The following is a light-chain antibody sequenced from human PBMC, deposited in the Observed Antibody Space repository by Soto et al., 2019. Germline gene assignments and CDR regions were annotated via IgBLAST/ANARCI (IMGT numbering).Light chain of an antibody. Sequence: DIVMTQSPDSLAVSLGERATINCKSSQSLLYSSNNKNNLAWLQQKPGQPPKLLIYWASTRESGVPDRFSGSGSGTDFTLTISSLQAEDVAVYYCQQYFSTPRTFGQGTKVELK. V-gene: IGKV4-1*01. CDR3: QQYFSTPRT. CDR2: WAS. J-gene: IGKJ1*01. CDR1: QSLLYSSNNKNN.